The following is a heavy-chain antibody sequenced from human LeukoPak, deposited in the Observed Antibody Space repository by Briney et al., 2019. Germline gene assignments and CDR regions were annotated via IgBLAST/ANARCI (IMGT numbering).Heavy chain of an antibody. V-gene: IGHV3-53*05. CDR2: LYSGGTT. Sequence: GGSLRLSCAVSGFTVSSNFLNWVRQAPGKGLEWVSVLYSGGTTFYADSVRGRFTISRDNSRNTLYLQMNSLRADDTAVYYCARDLGVWGSYRPPYDAFDIWGQGTMVIVSS. J-gene: IGHJ3*02. CDR3: ARDLGVWGSYRPPYDAFDI. CDR1: GFTVSSNF. D-gene: IGHD3-16*02.